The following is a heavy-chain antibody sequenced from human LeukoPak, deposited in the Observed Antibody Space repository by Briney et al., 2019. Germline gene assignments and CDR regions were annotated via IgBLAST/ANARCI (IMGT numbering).Heavy chain of an antibody. CDR1: GFTFDDYA. V-gene: IGHV3-9*01. CDR2: ISWNSGSI. Sequence: GGSLRLSCAASGFTFDDYAMHWVRQAPGKGLEWVSGISWNSGSIGYADSVKGRFTISRDNAKNSLYLQMNSLRAEDTAVYYCAARITMIVVVTIWGQGTMVTVSS. CDR3: AARITMIVVVTI. J-gene: IGHJ3*02. D-gene: IGHD3-22*01.